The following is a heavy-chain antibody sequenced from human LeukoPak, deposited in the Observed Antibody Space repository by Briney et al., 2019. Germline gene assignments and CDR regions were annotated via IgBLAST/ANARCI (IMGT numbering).Heavy chain of an antibody. CDR3: ARVTATVTIGGIDY. V-gene: IGHV4-34*01. J-gene: IGHJ4*02. CDR2: INHSGST. Sequence: KTSETLSLTCAVYGGSFSGYYWSWIRQPPGKGLERIGEINHSGSTNYNPSLKSRVTISVDTSKNQFSLKLSSVTAADTAVYYCARVTATVTIGGIDYWGQGTLVTVSS. CDR1: GGSFSGYY. D-gene: IGHD4-17*01.